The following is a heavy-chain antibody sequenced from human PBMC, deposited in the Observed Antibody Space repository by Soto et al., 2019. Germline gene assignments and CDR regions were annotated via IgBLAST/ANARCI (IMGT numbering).Heavy chain of an antibody. CDR2: IYYSGST. Sequence: QVQLQQSGPGLVKPSETLSLTCTVSGGSISGYYWSWIRQPPGKGLEWIGYIYYSGSTNYNPSLKSRVTISVDTSKNQFSLKLSSVTAADTAVYYCARHYSSSSSRGFDYWGQGTLVTVSS. D-gene: IGHD6-13*01. CDR3: ARHYSSSSSRGFDY. J-gene: IGHJ4*02. V-gene: IGHV4-59*08. CDR1: GGSISGYY.